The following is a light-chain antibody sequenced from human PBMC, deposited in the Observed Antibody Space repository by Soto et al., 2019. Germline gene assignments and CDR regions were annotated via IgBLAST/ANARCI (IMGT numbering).Light chain of an antibody. J-gene: IGKJ5*01. CDR3: QQYGSSPRVT. Sequence: EIVLTQSPATLSVSPGERATLSCRASQSVSIDLAWYQQTPGQAPRLLIYGASTRATGIPVRFSGSASGTDFTLTISRLEPEDFAVYYCQQYGSSPRVTFGQGTRLEIK. CDR2: GAS. V-gene: IGKV3-20*01. CDR1: QSVSID.